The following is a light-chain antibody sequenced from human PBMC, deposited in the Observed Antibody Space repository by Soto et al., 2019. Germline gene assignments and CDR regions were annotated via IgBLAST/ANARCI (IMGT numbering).Light chain of an antibody. Sequence: QSVLTQPPSVSGAPGQRVTISCTGSSSNIGAGYDVHWYQQLPGTAPKLLIYGAINRPSGVPDRFSGSKSGTSASLAITGLQAEDEADYYCQSSDSSLSGFVVFGGGTKMTVL. J-gene: IGLJ2*01. V-gene: IGLV1-40*01. CDR1: SSNIGAGYD. CDR2: GAI. CDR3: QSSDSSLSGFVV.